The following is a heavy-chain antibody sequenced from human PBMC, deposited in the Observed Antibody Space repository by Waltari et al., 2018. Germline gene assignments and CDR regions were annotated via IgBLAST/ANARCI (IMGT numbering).Heavy chain of an antibody. D-gene: IGHD2-21*02. CDR3: AKATVTGGFDAFDI. J-gene: IGHJ3*02. Sequence: EVQLVESGGGLVQPGRSLRLSCAASGFTFDDYAMHWVRQAPGKGVGWVAGISWKSVSKGSADSVKGRVTIYRDNAKNSLYLQMNSLRAEDTALYYCAKATVTGGFDAFDIWGQGTMVTVSS. CDR1: GFTFDDYA. CDR2: ISWKSVSK. V-gene: IGHV3-9*01.